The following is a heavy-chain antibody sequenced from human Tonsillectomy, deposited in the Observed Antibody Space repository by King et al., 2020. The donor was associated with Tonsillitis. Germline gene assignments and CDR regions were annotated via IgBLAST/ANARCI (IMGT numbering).Heavy chain of an antibody. Sequence: GQLVQSGAEVEKPGASVKVSSKVSGDTLTELSMHWVRQAPGKGLEWMGGFDPEEGETIYAQKFQGRVTMTEDTSTDTAYMELSSLRSEDTAVYYCATGISDCGGTPFAHGGQGPL. D-gene: IGHD4-23*01. CDR1: GDTLTELS. CDR3: ATGISDCGGTPFAH. J-gene: IGHJ4*02. CDR2: FDPEEGET. V-gene: IGHV1-24*01.